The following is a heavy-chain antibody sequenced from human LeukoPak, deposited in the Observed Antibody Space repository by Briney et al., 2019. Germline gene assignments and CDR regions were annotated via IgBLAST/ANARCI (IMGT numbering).Heavy chain of an antibody. J-gene: IGHJ3*02. CDR2: IIPIFGTA. D-gene: IGHD3-9*01. V-gene: IGHV1-69*13. CDR1: GGTFSSYA. CDR3: ARGLRYFDWNAFDI. Sequence: GASVKVSCKASGGTFSSYAISWVRQAPGQGLEWMGGIIPIFGTANYAQKFQGRVTITADESTSTAYMELSSLRSEDTAVYYCARGLRYFDWNAFDIWGQGTMLTVSS.